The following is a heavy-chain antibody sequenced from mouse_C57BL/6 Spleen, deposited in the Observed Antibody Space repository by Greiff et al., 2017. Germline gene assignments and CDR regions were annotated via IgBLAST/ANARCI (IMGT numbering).Heavy chain of an antibody. CDR2: IHPNSGST. CDR3: ANTVVAGYYFDY. J-gene: IGHJ2*01. V-gene: IGHV1-64*01. Sequence: QVQLQQSGAELVKPGASVKLSCQASGYTFTSSWMHWVKQTPGQGLAWIGMIHPNSGSTNYNEKFKSKATLTVDKSSSTAYMQLSSLTSEDSAVYYCANTVVAGYYFDYWGQGTTLTVSS. CDR1: GYTFTSSW. D-gene: IGHD1-1*01.